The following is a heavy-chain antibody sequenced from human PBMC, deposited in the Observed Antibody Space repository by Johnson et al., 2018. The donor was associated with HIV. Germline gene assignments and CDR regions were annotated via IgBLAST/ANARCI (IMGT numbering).Heavy chain of an antibody. J-gene: IGHJ3*02. CDR1: GFTFSSYD. D-gene: IGHD1-1*01. Sequence: QVQLVESGGGLVKPGGSLRLSCAASGFTFSSYDMHWVRQAPGKGLEWVAVISYDGSNKYYADSVKGRFTISRDNSKNTLYLQMNSLRADDTAMYYCATSTASDALDIWGQGTMVTVSS. CDR3: ATSTASDALDI. CDR2: ISYDGSNK. V-gene: IGHV3-30*03.